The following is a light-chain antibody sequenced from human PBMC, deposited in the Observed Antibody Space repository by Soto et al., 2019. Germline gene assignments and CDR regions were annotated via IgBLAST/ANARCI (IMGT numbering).Light chain of an antibody. CDR1: DSNIGAGYD. CDR2: GNS. CDR3: QSYDSSLSGSVV. J-gene: IGLJ2*01. Sequence: QSVLTQPPSVSGAPGQRVTISCTGSDSNIGAGYDVHWYQHLPGTAPKLLMYGNSIRPSGVPDRFSGSRSGTSASLAITGLQAEDEAHYCCQSYDSSLSGSVVFGGGTKLTVL. V-gene: IGLV1-40*01.